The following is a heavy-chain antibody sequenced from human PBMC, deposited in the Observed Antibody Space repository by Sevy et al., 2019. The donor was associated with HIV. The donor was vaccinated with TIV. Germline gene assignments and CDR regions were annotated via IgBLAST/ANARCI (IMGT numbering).Heavy chain of an antibody. CDR3: ARDDGNYYFHY. CDR2: IKQDAGQK. D-gene: IGHD1-7*01. J-gene: IGHJ4*02. CDR1: GFTFSKYW. Sequence: GGSLRLSCAASGFTFSKYWMGWVSQAPGKGLEWGANIKQDAGQKYYVDSVKGRFTISRDKAKNSLYLQMNSQRAEDTAGYFWARDDGNYYFHYWGQGTLVTVSS. V-gene: IGHV3-7*01.